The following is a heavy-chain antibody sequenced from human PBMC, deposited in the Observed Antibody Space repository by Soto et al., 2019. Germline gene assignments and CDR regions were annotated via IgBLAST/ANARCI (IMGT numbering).Heavy chain of an antibody. CDR1: GYTFTRYG. J-gene: IGHJ6*02. CDR2: ISAYNGNT. V-gene: IGHV1-18*01. Sequence: ASVKVSCKGSGYTFTRYGVSWVRQATGQGLEWKGWISAYNGNTNYAQKLQGRVTMTTDTSTSTAYMELRSLRSDDTAVYYCARECGGITRFYYYYGMDVWGQGTTVTVSS. CDR3: ARECGGITRFYYYYGMDV.